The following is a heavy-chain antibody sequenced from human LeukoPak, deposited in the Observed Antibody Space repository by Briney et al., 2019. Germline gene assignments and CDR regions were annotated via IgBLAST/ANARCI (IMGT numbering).Heavy chain of an antibody. V-gene: IGHV3-74*01. CDR1: GFTFSSYW. CDR3: ARTYYPISYYFDY. J-gene: IGHJ4*02. D-gene: IGHD3-10*01. Sequence: GESLRLSCAASGFTFSSYWMHWVRQAPGKGLVWVSRINTDGSSTSYADSVKGRFTISRDNAKNTLSLQMNSLRAEDTAVYYCARTYYPISYYFDYWGQGTLVTVSS. CDR2: INTDGSST.